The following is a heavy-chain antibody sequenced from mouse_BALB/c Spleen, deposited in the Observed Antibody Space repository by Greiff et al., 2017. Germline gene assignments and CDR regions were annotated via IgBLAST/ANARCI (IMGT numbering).Heavy chain of an antibody. J-gene: IGHJ3*01. Sequence: VQLQQSGPELVKPGASVKMSCKASGYTFTSYVMHWVKQKPGQGLEWIGYINPYNDGTKYNEKFKGKATLTSDKSSSTAYMELSSLTSEDSAVYYCAREGRRDGSSGGFAYWGQGTLVTVSA. CDR1: GYTFTSYV. V-gene: IGHV1-14*01. CDR3: AREGRRDGSSGGFAY. D-gene: IGHD1-1*01. CDR2: INPYNDGT.